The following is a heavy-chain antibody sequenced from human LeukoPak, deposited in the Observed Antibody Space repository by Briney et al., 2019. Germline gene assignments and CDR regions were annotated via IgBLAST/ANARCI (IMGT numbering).Heavy chain of an antibody. V-gene: IGHV3-33*06. Sequence: GGSLRLSCAASGFTFSSYGLHWVRQGPGKGLEWVAVAYADGDRKFYVDSVKGRFTISRDNSKNTFYLQMNSLRAEDTAIYYCAKALFSGYDWDFDYWGQGTLVTVSS. CDR3: AKALFSGYDWDFDY. J-gene: IGHJ4*02. D-gene: IGHD5-12*01. CDR1: GFTFSSYG. CDR2: AYADGDRK.